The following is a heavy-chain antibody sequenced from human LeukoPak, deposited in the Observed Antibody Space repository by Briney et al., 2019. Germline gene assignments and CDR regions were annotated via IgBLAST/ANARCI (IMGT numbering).Heavy chain of an antibody. CDR2: IYYSGST. J-gene: IGHJ4*02. V-gene: IGHV4-39*01. CDR1: GGSISRSGYY. CDR3: ARVNYYFDY. D-gene: IGHD2-21*01. Sequence: PETLSLTCTVSGGSISRSGYYWGWIRQPPGKGLEWIGSIYYSGSTYYNPSLKSRVAISVDTSKNQFSLKLSSVTAADTAVYYCARVNYYFDYWGQGTLVTVSS.